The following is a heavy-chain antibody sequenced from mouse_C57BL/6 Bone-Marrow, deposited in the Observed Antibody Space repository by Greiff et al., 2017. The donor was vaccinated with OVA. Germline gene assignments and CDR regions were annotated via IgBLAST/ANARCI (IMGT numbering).Heavy chain of an antibody. CDR1: GYTFTSYD. D-gene: IGHD1-1*01. J-gene: IGHJ1*03. Sequence: QVQLKESGPELVKPGASVKLSCKASGYTFTSYDINWVKQRPGQGLEWIGWIYPRDGSTKYNEKFKGKATLTVDTSSSTAYMELHSLTSEDSAVYFCARGYYGSSFYWYFDVGGTGTTVTVTS. V-gene: IGHV1-85*01. CDR2: IYPRDGST. CDR3: ARGYYGSSFYWYFDV.